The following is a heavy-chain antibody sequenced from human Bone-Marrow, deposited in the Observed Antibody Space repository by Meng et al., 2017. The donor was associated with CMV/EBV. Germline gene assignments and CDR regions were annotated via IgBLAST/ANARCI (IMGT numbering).Heavy chain of an antibody. J-gene: IGHJ3*02. CDR1: GFTFNDYG. CDR3: ARVGYCSSTSCYTHAFDI. D-gene: IGHD2-2*02. V-gene: IGHV3-20*01. Sequence: GESLKISCADSGFTFNDYGMSWVRQAPGKGLEWVSGINWNGRTTSYADSVKGRFTISRDNAKNSLYLQMNSLRAEDTALYHCARVGYCSSTSCYTHAFDIWGQGTRVTVSS. CDR2: INWNGRTT.